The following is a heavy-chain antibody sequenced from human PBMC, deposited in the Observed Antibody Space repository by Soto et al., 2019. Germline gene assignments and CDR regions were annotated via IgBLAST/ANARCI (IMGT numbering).Heavy chain of an antibody. Sequence: GGSLRLSCAASGFTFSDYYMSWIRQAPGKGLEWVSYISSSGSTIYYADSVKGRFTISRDNAKNSLYLQMNSLRAEDTAVYYCSRDRSSRWDAAHYWGQGLLVTVSS. CDR3: SRDRSSRWDAAHY. CDR2: ISSSGSTI. V-gene: IGHV3-11*01. CDR1: GFTFSDYY. J-gene: IGHJ4*02. D-gene: IGHD6-19*01.